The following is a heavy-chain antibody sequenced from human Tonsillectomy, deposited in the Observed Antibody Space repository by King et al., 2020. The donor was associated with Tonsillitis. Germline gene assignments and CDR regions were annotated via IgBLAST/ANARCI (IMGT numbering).Heavy chain of an antibody. CDR1: GGSISSGDYY. J-gene: IGHJ4*02. CDR3: ARGGEYYGSGSLSEGDY. D-gene: IGHD3-10*01. V-gene: IGHV4-30-4*01. Sequence: QLQESGPGLVKPSQTLSLTCTVSGGSISSGDYYWSWIRQPPGKGLEWIGYIYYSGSTYYNPSLKSRVTISVDTSKNQFSMKLSSVTAADTAVYYCARGGEYYGSGSLSEGDYWGQXTLVTVSS. CDR2: IYYSGST.